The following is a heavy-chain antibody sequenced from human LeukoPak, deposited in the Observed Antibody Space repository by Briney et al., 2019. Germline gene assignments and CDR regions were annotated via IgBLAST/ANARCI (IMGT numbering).Heavy chain of an antibody. V-gene: IGHV4-59*01. CDR3: ARGPDYYDSSGYYPDY. CDR2: IYYSGST. Sequence: SETLSLTFTVSGGSISSYYWSWIRQPPGKGLEWIGYIYYSGSTNYNPSLKSRVTISVDTSKNQFSLKLSSVTAADTAVYYCARGPDYYDSSGYYPDYWGQGTLVTVSS. J-gene: IGHJ4*02. CDR1: GGSISSYY. D-gene: IGHD3-22*01.